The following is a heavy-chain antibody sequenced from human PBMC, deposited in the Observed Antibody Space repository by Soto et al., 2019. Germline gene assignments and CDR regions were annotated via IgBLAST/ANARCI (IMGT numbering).Heavy chain of an antibody. D-gene: IGHD3-3*01. CDR2: IYWDDDK. J-gene: IGHJ5*02. Sequence: QITLKESGPTLVKPTQTLTLTCTFSGFSLSTNEVGVGWIRQPPGKALEWLAVIYWDDDKRYSPSLKSRLTISKATSKNQVVLTMSNMDPVDTATYHCAHIRLGAGWFDPWGQGTLVTVSS. CDR1: GFSLSTNEVG. V-gene: IGHV2-5*02. CDR3: AHIRLGAGWFDP.